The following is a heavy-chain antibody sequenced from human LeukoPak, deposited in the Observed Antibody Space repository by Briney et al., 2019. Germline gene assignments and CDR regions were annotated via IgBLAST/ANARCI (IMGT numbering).Heavy chain of an antibody. CDR1: GYTFTSYG. V-gene: IGHV1-18*01. CDR3: ARDRGYYDFWSGYRVGYYDY. J-gene: IGHJ4*02. D-gene: IGHD3-3*01. Sequence: ASVKVSCKASGYTFTSYGISWVRQAPGQGLEWMGWISAYNGNTNYAQKLQGRVTMTTDTSTSTAYMELRSLRSDDTAVYYCARDRGYYDFWSGYRVGYYDYWGQGTLVTVSS. CDR2: ISAYNGNT.